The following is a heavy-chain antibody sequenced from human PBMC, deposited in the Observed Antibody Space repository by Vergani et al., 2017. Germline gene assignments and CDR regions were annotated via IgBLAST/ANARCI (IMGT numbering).Heavy chain of an antibody. D-gene: IGHD2-8*01. J-gene: IGHJ4*02. V-gene: IGHV3-21*01. CDR1: GFTFSSYS. CDR3: ARDLSGSGLVYY. CDR2: ISSSSSYI. Sequence: EVQLVESGGGLVKPGGSLRLSCAASGFTFSSYSMNWVRQAPGKGLEWVSSISSSSSYIYYADSVQGRFTISRDNAKNSLYLQMNSLRADDTAVYDCARDLSGSGLVYYWGQGTLVTVSS.